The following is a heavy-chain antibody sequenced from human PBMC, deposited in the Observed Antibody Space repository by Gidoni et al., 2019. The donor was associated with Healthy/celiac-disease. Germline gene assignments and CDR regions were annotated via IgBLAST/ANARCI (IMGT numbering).Heavy chain of an antibody. J-gene: IGHJ6*03. Sequence: QVQLVQSGAEVKKPGASVKVYCKASGYTFTSYDINWVRQATGQGIEWMGWMNPNRSNTSYAQKIQGRVTMTRNTSISTAYMELSSLRSEDTAVYYCARSGVYQLLAYYYYYYMDVWGKGTTVTVSS. CDR1: GYTFTSYD. D-gene: IGHD2-2*01. CDR2: MNPNRSNT. V-gene: IGHV1-8*01. CDR3: ARSGVYQLLAYYYYYYMDV.